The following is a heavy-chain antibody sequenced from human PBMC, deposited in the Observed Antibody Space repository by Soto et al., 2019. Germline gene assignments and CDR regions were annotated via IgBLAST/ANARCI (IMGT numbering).Heavy chain of an antibody. J-gene: IGHJ4*02. CDR1: GFTFSSYG. V-gene: IGHV3-30*18. D-gene: IGHD2-21*02. CDR2: ISYDGSNK. CDR3: AKQGARGVTLDY. Sequence: QVQLVESGGGVVQPGRSLRLSCAASGFTFSSYGMHWVREAPGKGLEWVAVISYDGSNKYYADSVKGRFTISRDNSKNTLYLQMNSLRAEDTAVYYCAKQGARGVTLDYWGQGTLVTVSS.